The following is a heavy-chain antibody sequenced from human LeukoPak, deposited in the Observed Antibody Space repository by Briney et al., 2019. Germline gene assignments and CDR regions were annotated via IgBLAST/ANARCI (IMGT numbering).Heavy chain of an antibody. CDR1: GFTFSSYE. CDR3: ARDLVQLWSKDY. CDR2: ISSSGRNI. V-gene: IGHV3-48*03. D-gene: IGHD5-18*01. Sequence: GGSLSLSCAASGFTFSSYEFNWVRQAPGPGLELVSYISSSGRNIYYADSVKGRFTISRDNAKSSLYLQMNSLRAEDTAVYYCARDLVQLWSKDYWGQGTLVTVSS. J-gene: IGHJ4*02.